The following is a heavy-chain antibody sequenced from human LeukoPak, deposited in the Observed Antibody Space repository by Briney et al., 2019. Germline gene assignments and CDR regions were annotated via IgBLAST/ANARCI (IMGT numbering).Heavy chain of an antibody. D-gene: IGHD5-24*01. Sequence: ASVKVSCKASGYTFTGYYMHWVRQAPGQGLEWMGRINPNSGGTNYAQKFQGRVTMTRDTSISTAYMELSRLRSDDTAVYYCARGASLEMATILPVTWGQGTLVTVSS. J-gene: IGHJ4*02. CDR2: INPNSGGT. CDR1: GYTFTGYY. CDR3: ARGASLEMATILPVT. V-gene: IGHV1-2*06.